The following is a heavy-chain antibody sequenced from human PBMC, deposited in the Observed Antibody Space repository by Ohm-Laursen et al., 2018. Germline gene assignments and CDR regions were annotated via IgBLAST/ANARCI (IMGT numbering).Heavy chain of an antibody. J-gene: IGHJ3*02. CDR2: ISYDGKKQ. CDR1: GFTFSSYG. D-gene: IGHD2-15*01. CDR3: AKERLPQRANALDI. Sequence: SLRLSCAASGFTFSSYGMNWVRQAPGKGLEWVAVISYDGKKQYYGDSVKGRFTISRDNSKNTLYLQMNSLSAEDTAVCYCAKERLPQRANALDIWGQGTMATVSS. V-gene: IGHV3-30*18.